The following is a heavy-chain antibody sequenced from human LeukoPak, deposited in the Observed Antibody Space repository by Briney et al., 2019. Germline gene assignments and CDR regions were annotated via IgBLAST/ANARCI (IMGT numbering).Heavy chain of an antibody. D-gene: IGHD2-21*02. Sequence: TGGSLRLSCAASGFTFSSYWMCWVRQAPGKGLGWVSCIKTDGSITAYAGSVKGRFTIPRDNAKNTLYLQMNSLRADDTAVYYCARDGDAPMTDFDYWGQGTLVTVSS. CDR2: IKTDGSIT. CDR3: ARDGDAPMTDFDY. V-gene: IGHV3-74*01. J-gene: IGHJ4*02. CDR1: GFTFSSYW.